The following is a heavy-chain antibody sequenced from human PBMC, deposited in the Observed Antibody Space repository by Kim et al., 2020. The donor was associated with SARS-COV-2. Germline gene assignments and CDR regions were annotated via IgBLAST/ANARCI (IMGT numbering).Heavy chain of an antibody. Sequence: GGSLRLSCAASGFTFSNAWMSWVRQAPGKGLEWVGRIKSKTDGGTTDYAAPVKGRFTISRDDSKNTLYLQMNSLKTEDTAVYYCAAVAFYYYDSGGYYTFFDWGQGTLVTVSS. CDR2: IKSKTDGGTT. D-gene: IGHD3-22*01. V-gene: IGHV3-15*01. J-gene: IGHJ4*02. CDR3: AAVAFYYYDSGGYYTFFD. CDR1: GFTFSNAW.